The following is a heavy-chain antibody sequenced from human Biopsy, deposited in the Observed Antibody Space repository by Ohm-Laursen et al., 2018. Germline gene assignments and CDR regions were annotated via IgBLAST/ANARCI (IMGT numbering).Heavy chain of an antibody. CDR2: INPVGGST. D-gene: IGHD3-3*01. V-gene: IGHV1-46*01. Sequence: ASVKVSCKGSGYTFTNHYIHWVRQAPGQGLEWMGIINPVGGSTNYAQKFQGRVTLTTNTSTSTVHMELRSLRSDDTAVYYCARLLQTDGDGFWSGYYDYWGQGTLVTVSS. CDR3: ARLLQTDGDGFWSGYYDY. CDR1: GYTFTNHY. J-gene: IGHJ4*02.